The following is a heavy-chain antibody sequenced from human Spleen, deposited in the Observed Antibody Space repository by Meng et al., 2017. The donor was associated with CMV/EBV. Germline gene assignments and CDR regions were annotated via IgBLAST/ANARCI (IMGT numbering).Heavy chain of an antibody. Sequence: SETLSLTCTVSGGSVSTSDYYWSWIRQPPGKGLEWIGFISYRGGTNYNPSLESRVTMSLDTSKNQFSLKLSSVTAADTAVYYCARAYGDYVLEDYWGQGTLVTVSS. CDR1: GGSVSTSDYY. CDR2: ISYRGGT. V-gene: IGHV4-61*08. D-gene: IGHD4-17*01. CDR3: ARAYGDYVLEDY. J-gene: IGHJ4*02.